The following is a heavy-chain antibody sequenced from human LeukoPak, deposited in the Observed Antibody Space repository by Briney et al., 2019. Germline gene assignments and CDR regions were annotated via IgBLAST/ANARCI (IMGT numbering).Heavy chain of an antibody. V-gene: IGHV3-33*03. D-gene: IGHD3-22*01. CDR1: GFTFSSYG. Sequence: GRSLRLSCAGSGFTFSSYGMNWVRQAPGKGLEWVAVIWYDGSNKYYADSVKGRFTISRDNSKNTLYLQMNSLRAEDTAVYYCAKDDSSGHFERWGQGTLVTVSS. CDR2: IWYDGSNK. J-gene: IGHJ4*02. CDR3: AKDDSSGHFER.